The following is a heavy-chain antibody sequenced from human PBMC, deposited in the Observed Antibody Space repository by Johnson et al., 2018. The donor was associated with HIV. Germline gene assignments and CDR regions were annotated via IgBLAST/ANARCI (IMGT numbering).Heavy chain of an antibody. CDR3: ARSDVDIVATILFDI. CDR1: GFTVSTNY. Sequence: VQLVESGGGLVHPGGSLRLSCAASGFTVSTNYMSWVRQAPGKGLEWVSLIYTGGSTFYADSVKGRFTITRDNSKNTLYLQMGSLRVEDMAVYYCARSDVDIVATILFDIWGQGTMVTVSS. J-gene: IGHJ3*02. D-gene: IGHD5-12*01. V-gene: IGHV3-66*02. CDR2: IYTGGST.